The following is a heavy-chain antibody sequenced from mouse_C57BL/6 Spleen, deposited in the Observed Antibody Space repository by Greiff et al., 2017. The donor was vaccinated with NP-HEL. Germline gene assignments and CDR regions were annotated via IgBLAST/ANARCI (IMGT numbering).Heavy chain of an antibody. CDR1: GYTFTSYW. Sequence: VQLQQPGAELVKPGASVKLSCKASGYTFTSYWMHWVKQRPGRGLEWIGRIAPNSGGTKYNEKFKSKATLTVDKPSRTAYMQLSSLTSEDSAVYYCAREGIYYDYGYYFDYWGQGTTLTVSS. CDR3: AREGIYYDYGYYFDY. V-gene: IGHV1-72*01. D-gene: IGHD2-4*01. J-gene: IGHJ2*01. CDR2: IAPNSGGT.